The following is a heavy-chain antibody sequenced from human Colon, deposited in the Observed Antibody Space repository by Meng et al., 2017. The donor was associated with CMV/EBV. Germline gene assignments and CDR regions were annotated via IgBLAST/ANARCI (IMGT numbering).Heavy chain of an antibody. Sequence: GGSLRLSCAASGFTFSRYWMHWVRHTPGKGLVWVARINSDGSMTHYADSGKGRFTISRDNAKNTLYLQVNSLRAEDTAVYFCATSMAGTRYGMDVWGQGTTVTVSS. J-gene: IGHJ6*02. CDR2: INSDGSMT. CDR3: ATSMAGTRYGMDV. CDR1: GFTFSRYW. V-gene: IGHV3-74*01. D-gene: IGHD6-19*01.